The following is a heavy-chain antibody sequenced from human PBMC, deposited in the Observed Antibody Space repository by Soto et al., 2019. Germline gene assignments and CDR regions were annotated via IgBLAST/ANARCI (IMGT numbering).Heavy chain of an antibody. J-gene: IGHJ6*02. Sequence: QVQLVQSGAEVKKPGSSVKVSCTASGGTFSSYAISWVRQAPGQGLEWMGGIIPIFGTANYAQKFQGRVTITADKSTSTAYMELSSLRSEDTAVYYCARVVAVAGYYYYGMDVWGQGTTVTVSS. CDR2: IIPIFGTA. CDR1: GGTFSSYA. V-gene: IGHV1-69*06. D-gene: IGHD6-19*01. CDR3: ARVVAVAGYYYYGMDV.